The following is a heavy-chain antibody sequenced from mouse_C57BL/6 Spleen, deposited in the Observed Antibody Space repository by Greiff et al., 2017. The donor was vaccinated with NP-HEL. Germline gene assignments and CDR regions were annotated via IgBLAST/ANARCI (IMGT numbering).Heavy chain of an antibody. V-gene: IGHV3-6*01. J-gene: IGHJ3*01. Sequence: EVQLQESGPGLVKPSQSLSLTCSVTGYSITSGYYWNWIRQFPGNKLEWMGYISYDGSNNYNPSLKNRISITRDTSKNQFFLKLNSVTTEDTATYYCARVYDYDDAWFAYWGQGTLVTVSA. D-gene: IGHD2-4*01. CDR2: ISYDGSN. CDR3: ARVYDYDDAWFAY. CDR1: GYSITSGYY.